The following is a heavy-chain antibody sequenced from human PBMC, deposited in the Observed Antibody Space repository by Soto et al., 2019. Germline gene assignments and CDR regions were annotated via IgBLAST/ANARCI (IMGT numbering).Heavy chain of an antibody. V-gene: IGHV4-59*01. D-gene: IGHD1-26*01. J-gene: IGHJ6*02. CDR2: IYYSGST. CDR1: GGSISSYY. Sequence: SETLSLTCTVSGGSISSYYWSWIRQPRGKGLEWIGYIYYSGSTNYNPSLKSRVTISVDTSKNQFSLKLSSVTAADTAVYYCARVIVGASFYYYYGMDVWGQGTTVTVSS. CDR3: ARVIVGASFYYYYGMDV.